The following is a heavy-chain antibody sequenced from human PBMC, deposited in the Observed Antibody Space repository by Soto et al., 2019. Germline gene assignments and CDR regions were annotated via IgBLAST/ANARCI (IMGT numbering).Heavy chain of an antibody. V-gene: IGHV5-10-1*01. J-gene: IGHJ6*02. Sequence: GESLKISCKGSGYSFTSYWISWVRQMPGKGLEWMGRIDPSDSYTNYSPSFQGHVTISADKSISTAYLQWSSLKASDTAMYYCARRGSGSYRSPYGMDVWGQGTTVTVSS. CDR2: IDPSDSYT. CDR3: ARRGSGSYRSPYGMDV. CDR1: GYSFTSYW. D-gene: IGHD1-26*01.